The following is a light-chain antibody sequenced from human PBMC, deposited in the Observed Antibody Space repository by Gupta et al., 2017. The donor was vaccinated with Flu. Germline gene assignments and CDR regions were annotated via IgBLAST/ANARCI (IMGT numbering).Light chain of an antibody. CDR3: AAWDDSLNGPV. CDR1: SSNIGTTT. Sequence: SVLTQPPSASGPPGQGVSISCSGSSSNIGTTTVNWYQQLPGTAPKLLIYNNNQRPSGVPDRFSGSKSGTSASLAVSGLQSEDEADYYCAAWDDSLNGPVFGGGTKLTVL. CDR2: NNN. V-gene: IGLV1-44*01. J-gene: IGLJ2*01.